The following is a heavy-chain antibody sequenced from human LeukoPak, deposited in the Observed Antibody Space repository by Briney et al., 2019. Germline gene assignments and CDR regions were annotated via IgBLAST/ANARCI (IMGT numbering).Heavy chain of an antibody. D-gene: IGHD3-22*01. CDR2: IDANAKTT. Sequence: PGGSLRLSCAASGFTFSNYWLHWVRQAPGKGLVWVSRIDANAKTTSYADSVKGRFTISTDNAKKTLYLQMNSLRVEDTAVYYCLTVAETTTAAFDIWGQGTMVTVSS. CDR3: LTVAETTTAAFDI. V-gene: IGHV3-74*01. CDR1: GFTFSNYW. J-gene: IGHJ3*02.